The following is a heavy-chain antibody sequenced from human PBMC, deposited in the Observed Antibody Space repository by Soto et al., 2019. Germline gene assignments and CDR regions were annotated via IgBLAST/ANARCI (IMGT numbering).Heavy chain of an antibody. Sequence: QVQLQQWGAGLLKPSGTLSLTCAVYGGSFSGYYWTWIRQPPGKGLEWIGEINHSGSINYNPSLKSRVTISVDTSKNQFSLKLASVTAADTAVYYYARVSGTTVTRNWFDPWGQGTLVTVSS. CDR2: INHSGSI. CDR1: GGSFSGYY. CDR3: ARVSGTTVTRNWFDP. J-gene: IGHJ5*02. D-gene: IGHD4-17*01. V-gene: IGHV4-34*01.